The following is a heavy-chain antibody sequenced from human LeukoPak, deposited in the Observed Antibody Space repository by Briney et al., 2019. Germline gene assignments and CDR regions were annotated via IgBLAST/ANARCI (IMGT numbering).Heavy chain of an antibody. Sequence: GASVKVSCKVSGYTLTELSMHWVRQAPGKGLEWMGGFDPEDGETIYAQKFQGRVTMTEDTSTDTAYMELSSVRSEDTAVYYCARGGEVVIQPDFDYWGQGTLVTVSS. CDR3: ARGGEVVIQPDFDY. CDR1: GYTLTELS. V-gene: IGHV1-24*01. J-gene: IGHJ4*02. D-gene: IGHD3-22*01. CDR2: FDPEDGET.